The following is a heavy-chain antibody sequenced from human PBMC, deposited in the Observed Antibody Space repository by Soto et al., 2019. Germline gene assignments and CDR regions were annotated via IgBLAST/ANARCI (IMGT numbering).Heavy chain of an antibody. CDR3: ARSHWTYYYDSSGYYYFDY. V-gene: IGHV1-69*13. J-gene: IGHJ4*02. D-gene: IGHD3-22*01. Sequence: QVQLVQSGAEVKKPGASVKVSCKASGYTFTSYGISWVRQAPGQGLEWMGGIIPIFGTANYAQKFQGRVTITADESTSTAYMELSSLRSEDTAVYYCARSHWTYYYDSSGYYYFDYWGQGTLVTVSS. CDR1: GYTFTSYG. CDR2: IIPIFGTA.